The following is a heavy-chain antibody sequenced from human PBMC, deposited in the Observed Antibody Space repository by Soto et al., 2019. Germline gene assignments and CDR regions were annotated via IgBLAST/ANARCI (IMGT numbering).Heavy chain of an antibody. Sequence: PSETPSLTCTVSGGSISSGDYYWSWIRQPPGKGPEWIGYIYYSGSTYYNPSLKSRVTISVGTSKNQFSLKLSSVTAADTAVYYCARDMITFGGVIGVYYYGMDVWGQGTTVTVSS. D-gene: IGHD3-16*02. V-gene: IGHV4-30-4*01. CDR2: IYYSGST. CDR1: GGSISSGDYY. CDR3: ARDMITFGGVIGVYYYGMDV. J-gene: IGHJ6*02.